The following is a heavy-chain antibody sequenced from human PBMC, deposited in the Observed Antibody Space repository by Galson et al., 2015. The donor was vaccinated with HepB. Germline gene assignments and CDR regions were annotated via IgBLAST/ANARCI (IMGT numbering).Heavy chain of an antibody. Sequence: SLRLSCAASGFTFRVYGLSWVRQAPGQGLEWVSGLDGSGDRTEYADSVQGRFIVSRDNSKNTLYLQISGLRVEDTAKYYCVKDVGRDLFGPGAWGQGTLVTVSS. CDR1: GFTFRVYG. J-gene: IGHJ5*02. D-gene: IGHD3-10*01. V-gene: IGHV3-23*01. CDR3: VKDVGRDLFGPGA. CDR2: LDGSGDRT.